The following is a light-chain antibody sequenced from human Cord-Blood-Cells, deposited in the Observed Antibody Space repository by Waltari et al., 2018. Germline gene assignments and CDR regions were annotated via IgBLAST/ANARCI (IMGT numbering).Light chain of an antibody. J-gene: IGLJ3*02. CDR2: YKSDSDK. V-gene: IGLV5-45*02. Sequence: QAVLTQPSSLSASPGASASLTCTLRSGINVGTYRIYWYQQKPGSPPQYLLRYKSDSDKQQGSGVPSRFSGSTDASANAGILLISGLQSEDAADYYCMIWHSSAWVFGGGTKLTVL. CDR3: MIWHSSAWV. CDR1: SGINVGTYR.